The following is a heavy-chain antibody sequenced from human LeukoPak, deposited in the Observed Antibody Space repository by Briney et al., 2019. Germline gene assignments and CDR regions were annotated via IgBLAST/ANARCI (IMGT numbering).Heavy chain of an antibody. Sequence: VASVKVSCKASGYTFTSYGISWVRQAPGQGLEWMGWISAYNGNTNYAQKLQGRVTMTTDTSTSTAYMELRSLRSDDTAVYYCARDRLYYSRTSCHNWFDPWSQGTLVTVS. CDR3: ARDRLYYSRTSCHNWFDP. CDR1: GYTFTSYG. D-gene: IGHD2-2*01. CDR2: ISAYNGNT. J-gene: IGHJ5*02. V-gene: IGHV1-18*01.